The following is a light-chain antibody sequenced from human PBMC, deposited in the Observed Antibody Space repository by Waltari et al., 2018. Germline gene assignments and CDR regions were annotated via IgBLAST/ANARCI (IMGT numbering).Light chain of an antibody. CDR2: GTS. CDR1: ESVRTN. Sequence: IVMTQSPVTLSVSPGERAALSCRPSESVRTNLSWYQQRPGQTPRLLIYGTSTRATEIPARFSGSGSGTEFTLTISSLQSEDFAVYYCQQYNDWPYTFGQGTKLEIK. V-gene: IGKV3-15*01. J-gene: IGKJ2*01. CDR3: QQYNDWPYT.